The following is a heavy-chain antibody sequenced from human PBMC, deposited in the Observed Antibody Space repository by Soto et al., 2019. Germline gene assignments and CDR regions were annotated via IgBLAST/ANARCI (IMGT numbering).Heavy chain of an antibody. Sequence: QITLKESGPTLVKPTQTLTLTCTFSGFSLSTSGVAVGWIRQPPGKALEWLALIYWDDDKRYSPSLKSRLTITNDTSXNQVVLTMTNMDPVDTATYYCAHRPPERGLATFDPWGQGTLVTVSS. CDR3: AHRPPERGLATFDP. V-gene: IGHV2-5*02. CDR2: IYWDDDK. J-gene: IGHJ5*02. CDR1: GFSLSTSGVA. D-gene: IGHD1-1*01.